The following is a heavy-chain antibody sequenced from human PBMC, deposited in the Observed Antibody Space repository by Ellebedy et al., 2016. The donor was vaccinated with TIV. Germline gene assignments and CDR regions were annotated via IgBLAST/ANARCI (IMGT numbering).Heavy chain of an antibody. V-gene: IGHV1-2*02. CDR3: ARGDSSSWYLFDY. CDR1: GVTFSSYA. D-gene: IGHD6-13*01. J-gene: IGHJ4*02. Sequence: ASVKVSCKASGVTFSSYAINWVRQAPGQGLEWMGWINPNSGGTNYAQKFQGRVTMTRDTSISTAYMELSRLRSDDTAVYYWARGDSSSWYLFDYWGQGTLVTVSS. CDR2: INPNSGGT.